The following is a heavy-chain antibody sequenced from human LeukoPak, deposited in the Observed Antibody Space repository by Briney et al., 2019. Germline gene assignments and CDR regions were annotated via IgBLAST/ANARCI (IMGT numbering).Heavy chain of an antibody. D-gene: IGHD3-16*01. V-gene: IGHV3-66*01. Sequence: PGGSLRLSCAASGFTFSSYWMSWVRQAPGKGLQWVSVIYSGGRTNYADSVKGRFSMSRDKSNGTGYLQLNSLRTEDTAVYFCARVPFTASLGDYFDYWGQGALVTVSS. CDR1: GFTFSSYW. CDR3: ARVPFTASLGDYFDY. CDR2: IYSGGRT. J-gene: IGHJ4*02.